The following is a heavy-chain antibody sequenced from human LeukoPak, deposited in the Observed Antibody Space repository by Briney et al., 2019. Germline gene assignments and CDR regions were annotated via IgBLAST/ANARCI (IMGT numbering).Heavy chain of an antibody. CDR1: GYTLTELS. D-gene: IGHD3-10*01. CDR2: FDPEDGET. Sequence: ASVKVSCKVSGYTLTELSMHWVRQAPGKGLEWMGGFDPEDGETIYAQKFQGRVTMTEDTSTDTAYMELSSLRSEDTAVYYCATAHVLLWSPSKHYFDYWGQGTLVTVSS. CDR3: ATAHVLLWSPSKHYFDY. V-gene: IGHV1-24*01. J-gene: IGHJ4*02.